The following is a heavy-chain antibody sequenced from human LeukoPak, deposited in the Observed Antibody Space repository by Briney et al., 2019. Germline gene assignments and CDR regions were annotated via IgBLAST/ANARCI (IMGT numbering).Heavy chain of an antibody. J-gene: IGHJ4*02. Sequence: GGSLRLSCAASGFTFSSYAMHWVRQAPGKGLEYVSAISSNGGSTYYANSVKGRFIISRDNSKNTLYLQMGSLRAEDMAVYYCARAFGSSGWYSVFGYWGQGTLVTVSS. CDR1: GFTFSSYA. CDR3: ARAFGSSGWYSVFGY. D-gene: IGHD6-19*01. CDR2: ISSNGGST. V-gene: IGHV3-64*01.